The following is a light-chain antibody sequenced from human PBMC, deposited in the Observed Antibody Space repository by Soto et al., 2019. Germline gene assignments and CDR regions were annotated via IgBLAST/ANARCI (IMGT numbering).Light chain of an antibody. Sequence: DIEKTESPCCGSGSVGDKVSITCEDSQDITRWLAWYQQKPGKAPKLLIYGASSLQSGVPSRFSGSGSETDFTLTISSLQPEDSATYYCQQTNTYPLTFGGGTKVDIK. CDR3: QQTNTYPLT. J-gene: IGKJ4*01. V-gene: IGKV1-12*01. CDR1: QDITRW. CDR2: GAS.